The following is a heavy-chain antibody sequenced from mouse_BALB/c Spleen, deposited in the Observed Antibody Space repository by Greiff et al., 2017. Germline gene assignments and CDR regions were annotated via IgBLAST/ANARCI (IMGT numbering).Heavy chain of an antibody. Sequence: EVQLVESGGGLVKPGGSLKLSCAASGFTFSSYAMSWVRQSPEKRLEWVAEISSGGSYTYYPDTVTGRFTISRDNAKNTLYLEMSSLRSEDTAMYYCAREDDYEAWFAYWGQGTLVTVSA. V-gene: IGHV5-9-4*01. CDR2: ISSGGSYT. J-gene: IGHJ3*01. D-gene: IGHD2-4*01. CDR3: AREDDYEAWFAY. CDR1: GFTFSSYA.